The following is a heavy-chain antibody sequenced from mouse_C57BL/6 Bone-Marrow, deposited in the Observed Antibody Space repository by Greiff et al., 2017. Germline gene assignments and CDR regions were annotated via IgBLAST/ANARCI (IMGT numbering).Heavy chain of an antibody. J-gene: IGHJ1*03. V-gene: IGHV1-4*01. CDR1: GYTFTSYT. D-gene: IGHD4-1*01. Sequence: QVQLQQSGAELARPGASVKMSCKASGYTFTSYTMHWVKQRPGQGLEWIGYINPSSGYTKYIQKFKDKATLTADKSSSTAYMQLSSLTSEDSAVYYCARETGDWYFDVWGTGTTVTVSS. CDR3: ARETGDWYFDV. CDR2: INPSSGYT.